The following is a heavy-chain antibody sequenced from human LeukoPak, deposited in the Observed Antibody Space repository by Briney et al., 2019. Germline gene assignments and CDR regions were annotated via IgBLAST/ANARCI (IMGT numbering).Heavy chain of an antibody. V-gene: IGHV3-74*01. D-gene: IGHD5-18*01. CDR2: INTDGSST. CDR3: AGARQLWSLYYYYYYMDV. J-gene: IGHJ6*03. CDR1: GLTCSSYW. Sequence: PGGSLRLSCAASGLTCSSYWMHWVRQAPGKGLVWVSRINTDGSSTSYADSVKGRFTISRDNAKNTLYLQMNSLRAEDTAVYYCAGARQLWSLYYYYYYMDVWGKGTTVTVSS.